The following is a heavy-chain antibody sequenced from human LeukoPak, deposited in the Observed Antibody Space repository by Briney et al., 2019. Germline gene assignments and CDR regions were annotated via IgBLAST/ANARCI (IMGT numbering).Heavy chain of an antibody. CDR2: IYPGDSDT. CDR3: ACGRQLPGTDY. Sequence: GESLKISCKGSGYSFTAYWIVWVRQMAGKGLEWMGIIYPGDSDTTYRPFLQGQVTVSADKSISTAYLQWSSLKASDTAMYYCACGRQLPGTDYWGQGTLVTVSS. J-gene: IGHJ4*02. D-gene: IGHD2-15*01. CDR1: GYSFTAYW. V-gene: IGHV5-51*01.